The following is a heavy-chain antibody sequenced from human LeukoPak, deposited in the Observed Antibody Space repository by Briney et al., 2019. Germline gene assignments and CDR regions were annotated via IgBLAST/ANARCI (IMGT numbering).Heavy chain of an antibody. D-gene: IGHD6-13*01. CDR1: GDSVSSNSAA. J-gene: IGHJ5*02. V-gene: IGHV6-1*01. CDR3: ARDAPYSSSWYVNWFDP. Sequence: SQTLSLTCAISGDSVSSNSAAWNWIRQSPSRGLEWLGRTYYRSKWYNDYAVSVKSRITINPETSKNQFSLQLNSVTPEDTAVYYCARDAPYSSSWYVNWFDPWGQGTLVTVSS. CDR2: TYYRSKWYN.